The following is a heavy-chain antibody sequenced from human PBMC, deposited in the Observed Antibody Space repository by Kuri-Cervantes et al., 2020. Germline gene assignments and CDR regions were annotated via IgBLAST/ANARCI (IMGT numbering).Heavy chain of an antibody. J-gene: IGHJ4*02. CDR3: ARVADGYYNGYYFDF. CDR2: INHSGNT. Sequence: GSLRLSCTVSGGSISSYYWSWIRQPPGKGLEWIGEINHSGNTFYNPSLKSRATISVDTSNNQFSLKLSSVTAADTAVYYCARVADGYYNGYYFDFWGQGTLVTVSS. V-gene: IGHV4-34*01. CDR1: GGSISSYY. D-gene: IGHD5-24*01.